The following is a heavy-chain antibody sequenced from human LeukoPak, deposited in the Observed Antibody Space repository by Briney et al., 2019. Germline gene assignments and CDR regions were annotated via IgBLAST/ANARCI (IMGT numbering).Heavy chain of an antibody. CDR2: ISSSGSTI. D-gene: IGHD5-12*01. Sequence: GGSLRLSCAASGFTVSSNYMTWVRQAPGKGLEWVSYISSSGSTIYYADSVKGRFTISRDNSKNTLYMQMNSLRAEDTAVYCCAKHVDNSFDYWGQGRLVTVSS. J-gene: IGHJ4*02. CDR1: GFTVSSNY. V-gene: IGHV3-48*01. CDR3: AKHVDNSFDY.